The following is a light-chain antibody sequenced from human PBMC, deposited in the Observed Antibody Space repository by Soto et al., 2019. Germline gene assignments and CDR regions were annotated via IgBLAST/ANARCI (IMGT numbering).Light chain of an antibody. CDR3: SSYTSSSTYV. Sequence: QSALTQPASVSGSPGQSITISCTGACSDVGDYNYVSWYQHHPGKAPKLLIYEVNNRPSGVSDRFSGSKSGNVASLTISWLQAEDEADYYCSSYTSSSTYVFGTGTKVT. CDR1: CSDVGDYNY. CDR2: EVN. J-gene: IGLJ1*01. V-gene: IGLV2-14*01.